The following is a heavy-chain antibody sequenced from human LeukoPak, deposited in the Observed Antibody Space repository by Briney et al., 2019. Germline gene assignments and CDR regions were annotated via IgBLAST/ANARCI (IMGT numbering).Heavy chain of an antibody. D-gene: IGHD3-3*01. CDR1: GYTFTDYY. V-gene: IGHV1-2*02. J-gene: IGHJ4*02. CDR2: INPNSGGT. CDR3: ARDLFVSEDPRKFDY. Sequence: ASVTVSCKASGYTFTDYYMHWVRQAPGQGLEWMGWINPNSGGTNYAQKFQGRVTMTRDTSISTAYMELSRLRSDDTAVYYCARDLFVSEDPRKFDYWGQGTLVTVSS.